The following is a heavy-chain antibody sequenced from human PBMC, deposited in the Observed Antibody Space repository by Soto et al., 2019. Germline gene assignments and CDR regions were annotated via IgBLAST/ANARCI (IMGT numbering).Heavy chain of an antibody. CDR2: INHSGST. D-gene: IGHD1-7*01. CDR1: GGSFSGYY. CDR3: ARGEKGRITGTTFWWFDP. Sequence: QVQLQQWGAGLLKPSETLSLTCAVYGGSFSGYYWSWIRQPPGEGLEWIGEINHSGSTNYNPSLKSRITISLVTSKIQFSLKLSSVTAADPAVYYCARGEKGRITGTTFWWFDPWGQGTLVTVSS. J-gene: IGHJ5*02. V-gene: IGHV4-34*01.